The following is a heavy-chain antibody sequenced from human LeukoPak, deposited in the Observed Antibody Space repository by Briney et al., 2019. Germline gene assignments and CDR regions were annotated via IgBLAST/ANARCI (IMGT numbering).Heavy chain of an antibody. J-gene: IGHJ4*02. D-gene: IGHD5-18*01. CDR1: GFTFSDYY. CDR2: ISSSGSTI. CDR3: ARETTLGGYSYGYPDY. Sequence: GGSLRLSCAASGFTFSDYYMSWIRQAPGKGLEWVSYISSSGSTIYYADSVKGRFTISRDNAKNSLYLQMNSLRAEDTAVYYRARETTLGGYSYGYPDYWGQGTLVTVSS. V-gene: IGHV3-11*01.